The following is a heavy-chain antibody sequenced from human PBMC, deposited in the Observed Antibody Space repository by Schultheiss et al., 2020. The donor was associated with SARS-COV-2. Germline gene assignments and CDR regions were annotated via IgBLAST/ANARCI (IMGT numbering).Heavy chain of an antibody. V-gene: IGHV4-34*01. CDR2: INHSGST. J-gene: IGHJ4*02. CDR3: ARVSSVGRNQIDY. CDR1: GGSFSGYY. D-gene: IGHD1-26*01. Sequence: SETLSLTCAVYGGSFSGYYWSWIRQPPGKGLEWIGEINHSGSTNYNPSLKSRVTISVDTSKNQFSLKLSSVTAADTAVYYCARVSSVGRNQIDYWGQGTPVTVSS.